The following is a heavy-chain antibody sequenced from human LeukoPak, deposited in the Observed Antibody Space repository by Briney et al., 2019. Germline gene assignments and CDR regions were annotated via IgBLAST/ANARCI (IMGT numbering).Heavy chain of an antibody. CDR3: AKTLWFGELSTFDY. Sequence: VGSLRLSCAASGFTFSSYAMSWVRQAPGKGLEWVSAISGSGGSTYYADSVKGRFTIPRDNSKNTLHLQMTRLRAEDTAVYYCAKTLWFGELSTFDYWGQGTLVTVSS. D-gene: IGHD3-10*01. J-gene: IGHJ4*02. CDR2: ISGSGGST. CDR1: GFTFSSYA. V-gene: IGHV3-23*01.